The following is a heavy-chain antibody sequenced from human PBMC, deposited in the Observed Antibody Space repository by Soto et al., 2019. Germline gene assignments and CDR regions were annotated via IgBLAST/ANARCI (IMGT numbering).Heavy chain of an antibody. CDR2: IYSGGST. Sequence: EVQLVESGGGLVQPGGSLRLSCAASGFTVSSNYMSWVRQAPGKGLEWVSVIYSGGSTYYADSVKGRFTISRDNSKNTLYLQMNSLRAEDTAVYYCARDTLRYGDYVEGESSPFDIWGQGTMVTVSS. V-gene: IGHV3-66*01. J-gene: IGHJ3*02. D-gene: IGHD4-17*01. CDR1: GFTVSSNY. CDR3: ARDTLRYGDYVEGESSPFDI.